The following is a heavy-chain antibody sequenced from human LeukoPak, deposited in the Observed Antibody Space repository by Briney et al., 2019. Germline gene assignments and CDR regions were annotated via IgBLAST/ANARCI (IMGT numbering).Heavy chain of an antibody. CDR2: IYHSGST. CDR1: GGSISSGGYS. V-gene: IGHV4-30-2*01. CDR3: ARGLSAIVH. Sequence: SQTLSLTCAVSGGSISSGGYSWSWIRQPPGKGLEWIGYIYHSGSTYYNPSLKSRVTISVDRSKNQFSLKLSSVTAADTAMYYCARGLSAIVHWGQGTLVTVSS. D-gene: IGHD2-21*02. J-gene: IGHJ4*02.